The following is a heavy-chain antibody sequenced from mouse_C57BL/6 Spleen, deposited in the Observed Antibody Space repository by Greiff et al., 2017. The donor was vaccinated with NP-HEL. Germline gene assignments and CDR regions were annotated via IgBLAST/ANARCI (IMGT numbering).Heavy chain of an antibody. J-gene: IGHJ2*01. Sequence: EVKLMESGGGLVQPGGSLSLSCAASGFTFTDYYMSWVRQPPGKALEWLGFIRNKANGYTTEYSASVKGRFTISSANSQSILYLQMNALRAEDSATYYCARYKAQLGLDYWGQGTTLTVSS. CDR2: IRNKANGYTT. CDR1: GFTFTDYY. V-gene: IGHV7-3*01. CDR3: ARYKAQLGLDY. D-gene: IGHD4-1*02.